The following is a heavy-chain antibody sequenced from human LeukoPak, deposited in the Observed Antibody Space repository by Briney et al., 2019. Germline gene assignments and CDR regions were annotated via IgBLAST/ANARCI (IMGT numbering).Heavy chain of an antibody. V-gene: IGHV1-2*02. J-gene: IGHJ4*02. D-gene: IGHD6-13*01. CDR1: GYTFTGYY. CDR3: ARDLAIAAAGTRGF. Sequence: GASVKVSCKASGYTFTGYYMHWVRQAPGQGLEWMGWINPNSGGTNYAQKFQGRVTMTRDTSISTAYMELSRLRSDDTAVYYCARDLAIAAAGTRGFWGQGTLVTVSS. CDR2: INPNSGGT.